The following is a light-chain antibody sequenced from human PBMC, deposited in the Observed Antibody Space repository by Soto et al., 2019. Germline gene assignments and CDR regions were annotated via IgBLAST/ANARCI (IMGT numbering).Light chain of an antibody. CDR3: CSYESTNTLV. V-gene: IGLV2-23*01. CDR1: ISDIGTYNL. Sequence: QSALTQPASVSGSPGQSITISCTGSISDIGTYNLASWFQQHPGKAPKLIIYEGSKRPSGVSNRFSGSKSGNTASLTISGLQAEDEADYYCCSYESTNTLVLGGGTKLTVL. J-gene: IGLJ2*01. CDR2: EGS.